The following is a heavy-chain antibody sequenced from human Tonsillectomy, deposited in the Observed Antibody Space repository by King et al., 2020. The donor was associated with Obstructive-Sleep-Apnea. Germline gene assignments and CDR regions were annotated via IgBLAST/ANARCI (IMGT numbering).Heavy chain of an antibody. V-gene: IGHV4-39*07. CDR3: VRVLNYLRTYDRQPHTWFDP. Sequence: QLQESGPGLVKPSETLALTCTVSGAAITNTNYYWGWILQSPGKGLEWIGNIYYIWSRYYNPSLGSRIIISLYTSKNQFSLRLGSVTAADTAIYFCVRVLNYLRTYDRQPHTWFDPWGQGTLVTVSS. CDR1: GAAITNTNYY. J-gene: IGHJ5*02. CDR2: IYYIWSR. D-gene: IGHD1-7*01.